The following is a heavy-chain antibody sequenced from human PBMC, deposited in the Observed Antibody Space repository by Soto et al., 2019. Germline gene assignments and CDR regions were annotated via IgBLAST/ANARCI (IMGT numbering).Heavy chain of an antibody. CDR2: ISAYNGNT. Sequence: ASVKVSCKASGYTFTSYGISWVRQAPGQGLEWMGWISAYNGNTNYAQKLQGRVTMTTDTSTSTAYMELRSLRSDDTAVYYCARDATSYNWNYPNWFEVDYWGRG. J-gene: IGHJ4*02. CDR3: ARDATSYNWNYPNWFEVDY. V-gene: IGHV1-18*01. CDR1: GYTFTSYG. D-gene: IGHD1-7*01.